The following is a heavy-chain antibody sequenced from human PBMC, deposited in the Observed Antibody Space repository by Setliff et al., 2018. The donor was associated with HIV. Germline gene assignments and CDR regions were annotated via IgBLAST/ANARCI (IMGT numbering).Heavy chain of an antibody. Sequence: PSETLSLTCTVSGASITSHYWSWIRQSPGRELEWIGYIYSTGSTNYNPSLQSRVSISMDASKNKFSLKVTSVTSADTAVHYCAKGAGFYGDYTFDYWGQGNLVTVSS. CDR3: AKGAGFYGDYTFDY. J-gene: IGHJ4*02. CDR2: IYSTGST. V-gene: IGHV4-59*11. D-gene: IGHD4-17*01. CDR1: GASITSHY.